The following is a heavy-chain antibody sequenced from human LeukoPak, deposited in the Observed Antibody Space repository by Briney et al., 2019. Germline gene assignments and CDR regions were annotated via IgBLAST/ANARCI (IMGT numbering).Heavy chain of an antibody. D-gene: IGHD7-27*01. J-gene: IGHJ4*02. CDR2: INHSGST. Sequence: SETLSLTCAVYGGSFSGYYWSWIRQPPGKGLERIGEINHSGSTNYNPSLKSRVTISVDTSKNQFSLKLSSVTAADTAVYYCARGDWGFDYWGRGTLVTVSS. V-gene: IGHV4-34*01. CDR1: GGSFSGYY. CDR3: ARGDWGFDY.